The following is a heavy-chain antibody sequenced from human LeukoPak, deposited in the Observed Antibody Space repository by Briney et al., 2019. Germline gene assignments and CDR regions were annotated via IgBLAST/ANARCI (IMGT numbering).Heavy chain of an antibody. V-gene: IGHV3-23*01. CDR1: GFTFSSYG. D-gene: IGHD3-10*01. J-gene: IGHJ4*02. CDR2: ISGSGGST. CDR3: ACYGSTEPFDY. Sequence: GGSLRLSCAASGFTFSSYGMSWVRQAPGKGLEWVSAISGSGGSTYYADSVKGRFTISRDNSKNTLCLQMNSLRAEDTAVYYCACYGSTEPFDYWGQGTLVTVSS.